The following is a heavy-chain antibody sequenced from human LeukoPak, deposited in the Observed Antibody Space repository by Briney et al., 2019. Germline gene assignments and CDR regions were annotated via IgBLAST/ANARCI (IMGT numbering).Heavy chain of an antibody. J-gene: IGHJ5*02. D-gene: IGHD2-15*01. CDR3: ARDAYCSGGGCYSGWFDP. V-gene: IGHV4-59*01. CDR2: TXYSGST. Sequence: TXYSGSTKYNPSLKSRVTISVDTSKNQFSLKLSSVTAADTAVYYCARDAYCSGGGCYSGWFDPWGQGTLVTVSS.